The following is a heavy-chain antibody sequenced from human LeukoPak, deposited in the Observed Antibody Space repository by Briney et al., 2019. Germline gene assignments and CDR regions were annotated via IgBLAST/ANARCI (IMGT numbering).Heavy chain of an antibody. Sequence: ASVKVSCKASGYTFTNYGISWVRQAPGQGLEWMGWISAYNGNTNYAQKLQGRVTMTTDTSTSTAYMELRSLRSDDTAVYYCARDLSGSYPNDAFDIWGQGTMVTVSS. D-gene: IGHD1-26*01. CDR2: ISAYNGNT. V-gene: IGHV1-18*01. CDR3: ARDLSGSYPNDAFDI. J-gene: IGHJ3*02. CDR1: GYTFTNYG.